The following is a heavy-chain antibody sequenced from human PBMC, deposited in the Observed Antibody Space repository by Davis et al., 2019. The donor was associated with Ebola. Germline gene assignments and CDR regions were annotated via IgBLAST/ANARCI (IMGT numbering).Heavy chain of an antibody. J-gene: IGHJ6*02. CDR1: GFTFSSYW. V-gene: IGHV3-7*03. CDR3: AREAQLLYQFYYYYYGMDV. D-gene: IGHD2-2*02. Sequence: GESLKISCAASGFTFSSYWMSWVRQAPGKGLEWVANIKQDGSEKYYVDSVKGRFTISRDNAKNSLYLQMNSLRAEDTAVYYCAREAQLLYQFYYYYYGMDVWGQGTTVTVSS. CDR2: IKQDGSEK.